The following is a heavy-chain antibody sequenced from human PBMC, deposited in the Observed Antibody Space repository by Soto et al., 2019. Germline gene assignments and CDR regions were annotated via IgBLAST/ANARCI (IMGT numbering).Heavy chain of an antibody. CDR2: INHSGST. CDR3: ARIRRGSSTSCYKY. V-gene: IGHV4-34*01. D-gene: IGHD2-2*02. Sequence: SETLSLTCAVYGGSFSGYYWSWIRQPPGKGLEWIGEINHSGSTNYNPSLKSPVTISVDTSKNQFSLKLSSVTAADTAVYYCARIRRGSSTSCYKYWGQGTLVTVSS. J-gene: IGHJ4*02. CDR1: GGSFSGYY.